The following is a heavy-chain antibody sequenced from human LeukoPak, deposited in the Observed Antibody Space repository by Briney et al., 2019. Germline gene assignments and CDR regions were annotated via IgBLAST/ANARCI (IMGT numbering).Heavy chain of an antibody. J-gene: IGHJ4*02. CDR3: ARGSREHYYFVT. CDR2: IHYSGST. CDR1: AGSLMSRRYL. D-gene: IGHD6-19*01. Sequence: SETLSLTCTLLAGSLMSRRYLLLWIRQPPGKGLEWIGTIHYSGSTYYNPSLKSRVTISVDTSKNQLSLKLGSLTAADTALYICARGSREHYYFVTWGERTLVTVSS. V-gene: IGHV4-39*01.